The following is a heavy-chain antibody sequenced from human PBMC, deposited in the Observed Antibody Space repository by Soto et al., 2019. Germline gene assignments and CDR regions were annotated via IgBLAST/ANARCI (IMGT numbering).Heavy chain of an antibody. D-gene: IGHD1-26*01. V-gene: IGHV1-46*01. CDR2: TDPSGTIT. J-gene: IGHJ3*01. CDR3: ARGPSSGAFDL. Sequence: QVQLVQYGVEVKKPGASVKVSCKASGYTFSDFYLHWLRQDPGQGLEWMALTDPSGTITRYAQILQGRVAVTTDTATSTVYMDLSKLRSEDTAVYYCARGPSSGAFDLWGQGTMVTVSS. CDR1: GYTFSDFY.